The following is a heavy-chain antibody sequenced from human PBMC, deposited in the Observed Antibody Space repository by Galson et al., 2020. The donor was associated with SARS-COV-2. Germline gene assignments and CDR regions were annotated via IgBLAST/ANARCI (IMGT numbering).Heavy chain of an antibody. CDR2: ISSSGSTI. V-gene: IGHV3-48*03. CDR3: ATGHNIMNYFDY. Sequence: GGSLRLSCAASGLTFSSYEMTWVRQAPGKGLEWVSYISSSGSTIYYADSVKGRFTISRDNAKNSLYLQMNSLRAEDTAVYYCATGHNIMNYFDYWGQGTLVTVSS. D-gene: IGHD1-20*01. J-gene: IGHJ4*02. CDR1: GLTFSSYE.